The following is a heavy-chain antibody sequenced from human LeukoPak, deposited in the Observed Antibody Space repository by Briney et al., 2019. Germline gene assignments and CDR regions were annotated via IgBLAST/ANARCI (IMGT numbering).Heavy chain of an antibody. CDR1: GGSFSGYY. Sequence: SETLSLTCAVYGGSFSGYYWSWIRQPPGKGLEWIGEINHSGSTNYNPSLKSRVTISVDTSKNQFSLKLSSVTAADTAVYYCARRGGTYDYVWGSYRYYFDYWGQGTLVTVSS. CDR2: INHSGST. V-gene: IGHV4-34*01. D-gene: IGHD3-16*02. J-gene: IGHJ4*02. CDR3: ARRGGTYDYVWGSYRYYFDY.